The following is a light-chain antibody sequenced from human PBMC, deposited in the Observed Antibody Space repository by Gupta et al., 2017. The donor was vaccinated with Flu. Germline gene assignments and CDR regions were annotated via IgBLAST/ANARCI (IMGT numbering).Light chain of an antibody. Sequence: SYVLTQPPSVSVAPGQTARIPCGGNNIRSKNVHWDQHKAGQAPVLVVYDDSDRPSGIAERFSGSNSGKAATLTISRVEAGDEADYYCQVWDGSSDQYVFGTGTKVTVL. CDR2: DDS. J-gene: IGLJ1*01. V-gene: IGLV3-21*02. CDR3: QVWDGSSDQYV. CDR1: NIRSKN.